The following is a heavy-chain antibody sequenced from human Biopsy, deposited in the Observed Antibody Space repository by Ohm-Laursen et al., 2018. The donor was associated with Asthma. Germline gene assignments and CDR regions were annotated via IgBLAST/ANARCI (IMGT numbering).Heavy chain of an antibody. J-gene: IGHJ3*02. D-gene: IGHD3-22*01. CDR2: SGNT. CDR3: ARLWDYYDSRAPGGDAFDI. CDR1: GGFIKSSS. Sequence: SDTLSLTCIISGGFIKSSSWTWIRQPPGKGLEWIGYSGNTNYNPSLKSRVTISVDTSKNQVSLELRSVSSSDTAVYYCARLWDYYDSRAPGGDAFDIWGQGTMVSVSS. V-gene: IGHV4-59*07.